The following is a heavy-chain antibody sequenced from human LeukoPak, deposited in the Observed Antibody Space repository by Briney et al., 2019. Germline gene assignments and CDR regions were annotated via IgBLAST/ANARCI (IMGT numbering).Heavy chain of an antibody. Sequence: GASVKVSCKASGGTFSSYAISWVRQAPGQGLEWMGGIIPIFSTANYAQKFQGRVTITTDESTSTAYMELSSLRSEDTAVYYCARYDSSGYDAFDIWGQGTMVTVSS. V-gene: IGHV1-69*05. J-gene: IGHJ3*02. CDR1: GGTFSSYA. D-gene: IGHD3-22*01. CDR3: ARYDSSGYDAFDI. CDR2: IIPIFSTA.